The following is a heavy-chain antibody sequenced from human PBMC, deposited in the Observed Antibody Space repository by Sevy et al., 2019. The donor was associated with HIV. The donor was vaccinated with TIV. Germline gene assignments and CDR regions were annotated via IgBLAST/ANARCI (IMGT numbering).Heavy chain of an antibody. D-gene: IGHD2-2*01. V-gene: IGHV3-21*01. Sequence: GGSLRLSCAASGFTFSDYSVNWVRQAPGKGLEWVSSISSSSYYIYYADSVNGRFTISRDNAKNSLYLQMNSRRAEDKTVYYCSGGGCISTSCYLFDYWGLGTLVTVSS. CDR2: ISSSSYYI. CDR3: SGGGCISTSCYLFDY. CDR1: GFTFSDYS. J-gene: IGHJ4*02.